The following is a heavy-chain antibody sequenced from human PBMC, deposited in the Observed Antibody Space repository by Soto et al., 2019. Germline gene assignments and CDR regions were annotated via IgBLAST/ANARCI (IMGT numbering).Heavy chain of an antibody. CDR1: GGSISSGNFY. Sequence: PSETLSFTCTVSGGSISSGNFYWSWIRQPPGKGLEWIGYIYFSGSTSYSPSLKSRLTISLNTSNNQFSLKLTSVTAADTAVYYCAHDSHGGNTYFDLWGQGALVTVSS. CDR3: AHDSHGGNTYFDL. CDR2: IYFSGST. V-gene: IGHV4-30-4*01. J-gene: IGHJ4*02. D-gene: IGHD1-26*01.